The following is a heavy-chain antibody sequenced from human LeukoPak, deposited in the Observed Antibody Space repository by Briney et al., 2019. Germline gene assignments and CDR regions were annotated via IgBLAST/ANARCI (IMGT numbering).Heavy chain of an antibody. Sequence: GGSLRLSCAASGFTFSSYSMNWVRQAPGKGLEWVSSISSSSSYIYYADSVKGRFTISRDNAKNSLYLQMNSLRAEDTAVYYCAKDLAYCSSTSCHRIHAFDIWGQGTMVTVSS. V-gene: IGHV3-21*04. CDR1: GFTFSSYS. CDR2: ISSSSSYI. CDR3: AKDLAYCSSTSCHRIHAFDI. D-gene: IGHD2-2*01. J-gene: IGHJ3*02.